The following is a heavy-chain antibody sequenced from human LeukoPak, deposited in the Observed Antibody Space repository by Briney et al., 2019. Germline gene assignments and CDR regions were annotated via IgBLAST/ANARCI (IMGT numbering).Heavy chain of an antibody. Sequence: TSSETLSLTCTVSGGSISSSSYSRARLRPPPGKGLEWIVNIYYSSSTYYHPSLKSPITISVYTSKNQFSLKLSSVTAADTAVYYCARPDYYYYHMDGGGKGTTVTVS. CDR3: ARPDYYYYHMDG. V-gene: IGHV4-39*01. J-gene: IGHJ6*03. CDR2: IYYSSST. CDR1: GGSISSSSYS.